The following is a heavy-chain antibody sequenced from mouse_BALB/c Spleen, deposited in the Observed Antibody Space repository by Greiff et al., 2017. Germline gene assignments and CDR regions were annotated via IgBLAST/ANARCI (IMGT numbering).Heavy chain of an antibody. CDR2: IDPENGDT. D-gene: IGHD2-14*01. CDR1: GFNIKDYY. Sequence: VHVKQSGAELVRSGASVKLSCTASGFNIKDYYMHWVKQRPEQGLEWIGWIDPENGDTEYAPKFQGKATMTADTSSNTAYLQLSSLTSEDTAVYYCNAGVRRFGSAMDYWGQGTSVTVSS. V-gene: IGHV14-4*02. J-gene: IGHJ4*01. CDR3: NAGVRRFGSAMDY.